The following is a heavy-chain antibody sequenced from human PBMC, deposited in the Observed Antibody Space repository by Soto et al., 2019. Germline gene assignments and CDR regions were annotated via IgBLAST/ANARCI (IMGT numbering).Heavy chain of an antibody. Sequence: QVQLHESGPGLVKHSETLSLTCTVSGGSISSYYWSWIRQPPGKGLEWIGYIYYGGSTNYNPSLKSRVTISVDTSKNQFSLKLSSVTAAHTAVYYCARVDYDSSGAYYLDYWGQGTLVTVSS. J-gene: IGHJ4*02. CDR2: IYYGGST. CDR3: ARVDYDSSGAYYLDY. D-gene: IGHD3-22*01. CDR1: GGSISSYY. V-gene: IGHV4-59*01.